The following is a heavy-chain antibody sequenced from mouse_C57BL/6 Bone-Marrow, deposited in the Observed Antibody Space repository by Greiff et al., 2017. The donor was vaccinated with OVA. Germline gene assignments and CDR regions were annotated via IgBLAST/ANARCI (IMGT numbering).Heavy chain of an antibody. J-gene: IGHJ3*01. D-gene: IGHD2-4*01. CDR2: IDPSDSYT. Sequence: QVQLQQPGAELVKPGASVKLSCKASGYTFTSYWMQWVKQRPGQGLEWIGEIDPSDSYTNYNQKFKGKATLTVDTSSSTDYMQLSSLTSEDSAVYYGARLDDYDEAYWGQGTLVTVAA. CDR1: GYTFTSYW. CDR3: ARLDDYDEAY. V-gene: IGHV1-50*01.